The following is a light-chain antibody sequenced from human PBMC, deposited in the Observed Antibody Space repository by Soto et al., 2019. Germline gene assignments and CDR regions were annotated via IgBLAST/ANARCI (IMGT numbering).Light chain of an antibody. Sequence: DIQMTQSPSSLSASVGDRVTITCRASQSISSYLNWYQQKPGKAPKPLIYAASSLQSGVPSRFSGSGSGTDFTLTISSLQPEDFATYYCQQSHSTPPTFGGGTKVEIK. CDR1: QSISSY. V-gene: IGKV1-39*01. J-gene: IGKJ4*01. CDR2: AAS. CDR3: QQSHSTPPT.